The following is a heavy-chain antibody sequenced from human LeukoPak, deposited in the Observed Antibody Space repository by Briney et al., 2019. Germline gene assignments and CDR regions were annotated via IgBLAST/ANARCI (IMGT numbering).Heavy chain of an antibody. CDR1: GFTFDDYG. Sequence: GGSLSRACAASGFTFDDYGMSWVRQAPRKGLEWVSGINWNGGSTGYADSVKGRFTISRDNAKNSLYLQMNSLRAEDTALYYCARDQGGSYFLDAFDIWGQGTMVTVSS. CDR3: ARDQGGSYFLDAFDI. D-gene: IGHD1-26*01. V-gene: IGHV3-20*04. J-gene: IGHJ3*02. CDR2: INWNGGST.